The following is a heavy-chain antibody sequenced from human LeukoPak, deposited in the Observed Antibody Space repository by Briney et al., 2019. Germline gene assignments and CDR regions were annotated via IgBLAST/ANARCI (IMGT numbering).Heavy chain of an antibody. Sequence: PSETLSLTCTVSGGSISSSSYYWGWIRQPPGKGLEWIGSIYYSGSTYYNPSLKSRVTISVDTPKNQFSLKLSSVTAADTAVYYCARDGLWIQNAFDIWGQGTMVTVSS. J-gene: IGHJ3*02. V-gene: IGHV4-39*07. CDR1: GGSISSSSYY. D-gene: IGHD5-18*01. CDR2: IYYSGST. CDR3: ARDGLWIQNAFDI.